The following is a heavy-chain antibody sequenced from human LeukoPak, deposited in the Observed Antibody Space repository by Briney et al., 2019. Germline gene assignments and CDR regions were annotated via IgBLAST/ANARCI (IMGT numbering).Heavy chain of an antibody. D-gene: IGHD5-18*01. CDR1: GVTVSSNY. CDR3: ARQQDTTNPGY. CDR2: IYSGGNT. J-gene: IGHJ4*02. V-gene: IGHV3-66*04. Sequence: GGSLRLSCAASGVTVSSNYMNWVRQAPGKGLEWVSIIYSGGNTYYADSVKGRFTISRDNSKNTLYLQMNGLRAEDTAVYYCARQQDTTNPGYWGQGTLVAVSS.